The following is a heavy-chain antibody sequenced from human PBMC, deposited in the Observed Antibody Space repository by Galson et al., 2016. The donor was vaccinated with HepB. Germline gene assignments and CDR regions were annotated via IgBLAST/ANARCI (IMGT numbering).Heavy chain of an antibody. CDR3: AKDSRGMDAFDI. Sequence: SETLSLTCTVSGGSISSYYWSWIRQPPGKGLEWIGYIYYSGNTNYNPSLKSRVNISVDMSKNQFSLRLSSVTAADTAMYYCAKDSRGMDAFDIWGQGTMVTVSS. V-gene: IGHV4-59*01. J-gene: IGHJ3*02. CDR1: GGSISSYY. CDR2: IYYSGNT. D-gene: IGHD3-10*01.